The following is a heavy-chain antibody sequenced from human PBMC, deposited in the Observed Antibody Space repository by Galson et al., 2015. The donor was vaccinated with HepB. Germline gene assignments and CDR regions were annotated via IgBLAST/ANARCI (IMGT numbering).Heavy chain of an antibody. CDR3: TTAVYFSSYWSWFDP. V-gene: IGHV3-15*01. J-gene: IGHJ5*02. CDR2: IKSKTDGGTT. D-gene: IGHD2-2*01. CDR1: GFTFNNVW. Sequence: SLRLSCAATGFTFNNVWMNWVRQAPGKGLEWVGRIKSKTDGGTTEYAAPVKGRFTIPREDSQNTLYLQMNSLKTDDTAVYYCTTAVYFSSYWSWFDPWGQGTLITVSS.